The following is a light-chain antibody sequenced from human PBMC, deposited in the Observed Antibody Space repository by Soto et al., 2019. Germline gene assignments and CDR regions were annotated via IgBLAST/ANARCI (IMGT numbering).Light chain of an antibody. CDR3: SSYTRSSARVVV. Sequence: QSALTQPASVSGSPGQSITISCTGTSSDVGGYNYVSWYQQHPGKAPKLMIYDVNNRPSGVSNRFSGSKSGNTASLTISGLQAEDEADYYCSSYTRSSARVVVFGGGTKLTVL. CDR1: SSDVGGYNY. CDR2: DVN. J-gene: IGLJ2*01. V-gene: IGLV2-14*03.